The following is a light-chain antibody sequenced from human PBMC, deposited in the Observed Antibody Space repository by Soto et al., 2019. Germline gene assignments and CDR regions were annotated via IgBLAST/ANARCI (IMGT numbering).Light chain of an antibody. CDR2: AAS. Sequence: DIQVTQSPSSLSASVGDRVTITCRASQSISSYLNWYQQKPGKAPKLLIYAASSLQSGVPSRFSGSGSGTDFTLTISSLQPEDFATYYCQQSYSTPGFGGGTKVDI. V-gene: IGKV1-39*01. CDR3: QQSYSTPG. CDR1: QSISSY. J-gene: IGKJ4*01.